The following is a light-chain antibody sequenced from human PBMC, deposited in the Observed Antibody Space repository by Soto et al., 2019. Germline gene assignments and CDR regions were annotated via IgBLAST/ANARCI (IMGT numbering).Light chain of an antibody. CDR1: SSDVGGYNY. Sequence: QSALTQPASVSGSPGQSITISCTGTSSDVGGYNYVSWYQQHPGKAPKLMIYEVSNRPSGVSNRFSGSKSGNTASLTISGLQAEDEADYYCSSYTSSSTQVVFGVGTKLTVL. CDR2: EVS. J-gene: IGLJ2*01. CDR3: SSYTSSSTQVV. V-gene: IGLV2-14*01.